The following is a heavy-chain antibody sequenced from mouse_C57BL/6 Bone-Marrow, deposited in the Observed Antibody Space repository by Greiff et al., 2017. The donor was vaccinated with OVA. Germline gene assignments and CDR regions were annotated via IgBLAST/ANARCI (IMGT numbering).Heavy chain of an antibody. CDR2: ISNLAYSI. Sequence: EVKVVESGGGLVQPGGSLKLSCAASGFTFSDYGMAWVRQAPRKGLEWVAFISNLAYSIYYADTVTGRFTISRENAKNTLYLEMSSLRSEDTAMYYCARHDYYGSSLAWFAYWGQGTLVTVSA. CDR3: ARHDYYGSSLAWFAY. J-gene: IGHJ3*01. CDR1: GFTFSDYG. V-gene: IGHV5-15*01. D-gene: IGHD1-1*01.